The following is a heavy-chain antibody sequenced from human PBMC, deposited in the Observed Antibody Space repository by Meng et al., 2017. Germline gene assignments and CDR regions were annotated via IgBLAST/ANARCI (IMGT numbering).Heavy chain of an antibody. CDR2: ISAYNGNT. CDR1: GYTCTSYG. D-gene: IGHD6-19*01. J-gene: IGHJ4*02. Sequence: QVQTVEAVHVCKQPGAAVDISCKASGYTCTSYGISWVRQAPGQGLEWMGWISAYNGNTNYAQKLQGRVTMTTDTSTSTAYMELRSLRSDDTAVYYCARGGIAVAIDYWGQGTLVTVSS. V-gene: IGHV1-18*01. CDR3: ARGGIAVAIDY.